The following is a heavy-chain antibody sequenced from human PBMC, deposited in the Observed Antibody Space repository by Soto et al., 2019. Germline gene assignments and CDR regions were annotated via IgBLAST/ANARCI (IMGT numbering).Heavy chain of an antibody. CDR3: ARATGWRDKYYYDSSGYPGAFDI. Sequence: GASVKVSCKASGYTFTGYYMHWVRQAPGQGLEWMGWINPNSGGTNYAQKFQGWVTMTRDTSISTAYMELSRLRSDDTAVYYCARATGWRDKYYYDSSGYPGAFDIWGQGTMVTVSS. CDR2: INPNSGGT. V-gene: IGHV1-2*04. D-gene: IGHD3-22*01. CDR1: GYTFTGYY. J-gene: IGHJ3*02.